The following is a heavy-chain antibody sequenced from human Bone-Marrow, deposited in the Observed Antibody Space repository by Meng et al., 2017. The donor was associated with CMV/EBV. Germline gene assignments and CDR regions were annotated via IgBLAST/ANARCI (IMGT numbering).Heavy chain of an antibody. V-gene: IGHV1-18*04. J-gene: IGHJ6*02. CDR3: ARDADIVVVPAAMPVYGMDV. CDR2: ISAYNGNT. D-gene: IGHD2-2*01. Sequence: ASVKFSCKPSGYTFTNYYVHWVRQAPGQGLEWMGWISAYNGNTNYAQKLQGRVTMTTDTSTSTAYMELRIPRFGATAMYYCARDADIVVVPAAMPVYGMDVWGQGTTVTVSS. CDR1: GYTFTNYY.